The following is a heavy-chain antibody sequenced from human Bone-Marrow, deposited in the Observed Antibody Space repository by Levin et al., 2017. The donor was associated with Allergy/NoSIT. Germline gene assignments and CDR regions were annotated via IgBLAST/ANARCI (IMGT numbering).Heavy chain of an antibody. J-gene: IGHJ5*02. Sequence: LRLSCAVSGGSISSGGYSWSWIRQPPGKGLEWIGYIYHSGSTYYNPSLKSRVTISVDRSKNQFSLKLSSVTAADTAVYYCARVRDDSSFCWFDPWGQGTLVTVSS. CDR3: ARVRDDSSFCWFDP. D-gene: IGHD3-22*01. V-gene: IGHV4-30-2*01. CDR1: GGSISSGGYS. CDR2: IYHSGST.